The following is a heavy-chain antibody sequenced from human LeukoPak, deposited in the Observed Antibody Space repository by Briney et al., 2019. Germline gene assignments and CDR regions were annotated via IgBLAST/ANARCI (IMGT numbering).Heavy chain of an antibody. V-gene: IGHV3-43*02. CDR3: ARESGKFDY. J-gene: IGHJ4*02. CDR2: ISGDGIST. Sequence: GSLRLSCVASGLPIGDFAMHWVRQAPGQGLEWVSLISGDGISTFFTDSVKGRFSISGDNSKNSLFLEMSSLRTEDTAMYYCARESGKFDYWGQGTLVAVSS. CDR1: GLPIGDFA.